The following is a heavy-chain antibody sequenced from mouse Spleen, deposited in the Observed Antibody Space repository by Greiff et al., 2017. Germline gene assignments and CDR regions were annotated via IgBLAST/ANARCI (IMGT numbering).Heavy chain of an antibody. CDR3: ARSEDYRYDGAMDY. CDR1: GYTFTSYV. CDR2: INPYNDGT. J-gene: IGHJ4*01. V-gene: IGHV1-14*01. Sequence: EVQLQESGPELVKPGASVKMSCKASGYTFTSYVMHWVKQKPGQGLEWIGYINPYNDGTKYNEKFKGKATLTSDKSSSTAYMELSSLTSEDSAVYYCARSEDYRYDGAMDYWGQGTSVTVSS. D-gene: IGHD2-14*01.